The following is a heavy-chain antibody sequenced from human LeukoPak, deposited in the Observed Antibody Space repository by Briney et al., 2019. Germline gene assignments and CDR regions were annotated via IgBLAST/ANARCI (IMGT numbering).Heavy chain of an antibody. CDR1: GFTFSSYA. Sequence: PGGSLRLSCAASGFTFSSYAMSWVRQAPGKGLEWASGISGRDGTTYYADSVKGRFTISRDNSKNTLYLQMNSLRAEDTAVYYCAKAGSIRFDYWGQGTLVTVSS. J-gene: IGHJ4*02. CDR3: AKAGSIRFDY. CDR2: ISGRDGTT. V-gene: IGHV3-23*01. D-gene: IGHD1-26*01.